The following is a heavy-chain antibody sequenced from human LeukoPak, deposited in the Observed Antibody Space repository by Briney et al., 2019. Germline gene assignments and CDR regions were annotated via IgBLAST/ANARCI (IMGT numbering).Heavy chain of an antibody. CDR3: ARGISRGYSYGRHPYFDY. V-gene: IGHV4-31*03. Sequence: SETLSLTCTVSGGSISSGGYYWSWIRQHPGKGLEWIGYIYYSGSTYYNPSLKSRVTISVDTSKNQFSLKLSSVTAADTAVYYCARGISRGYSYGRHPYFDYWGQGTLVTVSS. D-gene: IGHD5-18*01. CDR1: GGSISSGGYY. CDR2: IYYSGST. J-gene: IGHJ4*02.